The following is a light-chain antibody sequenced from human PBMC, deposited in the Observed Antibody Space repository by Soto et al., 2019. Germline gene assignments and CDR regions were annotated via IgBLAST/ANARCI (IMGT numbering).Light chain of an antibody. CDR2: GAS. CDR1: QSVSSSF. Sequence: EIVLTQSPGTLSLSPGERATLSCRASQSVSSSFLAWYQQKPGQAPRLLIYGASSRATGIPDRFSGSGSGTDFTLTISCLQSEDFATYYYQHYHTYPTWTFGQGTKVDIK. V-gene: IGKV3-20*01. J-gene: IGKJ1*01. CDR3: QHYHTYPTWT.